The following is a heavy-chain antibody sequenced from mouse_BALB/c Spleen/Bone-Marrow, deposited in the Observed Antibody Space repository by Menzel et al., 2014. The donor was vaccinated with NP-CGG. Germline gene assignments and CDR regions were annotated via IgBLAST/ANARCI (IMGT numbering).Heavy chain of an antibody. CDR1: GFHIKDTY. D-gene: IGHD2-4*01. V-gene: IGHV14-3*02. CDR2: IDPANGNT. CDR3: ARYDYGVYFDY. Sequence: EVQLQQSGAELVKPGASVKLSCTASGFHIKDTYMHWVKQRPEQGLEWIGRIDPANGNTKYDPKFQGKATITADTSSNTAYLQLSSLTSEDTAVYYCARYDYGVYFDYWGQGTTLTVSS. J-gene: IGHJ2*01.